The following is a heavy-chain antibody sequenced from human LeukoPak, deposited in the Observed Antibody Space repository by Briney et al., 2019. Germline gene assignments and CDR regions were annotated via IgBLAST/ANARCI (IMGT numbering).Heavy chain of an antibody. Sequence: GGSLRLSCAVSGFTVSSNYMSWVRQAPGKGLEWVSVIYTGGSTYSADSVKGRFTISTDNSKSTLFLQMNSLRDEDTAVYYCARGSGGYWGQGTLIMVSS. J-gene: IGHJ4*02. CDR2: IYTGGST. CDR1: GFTVSSNY. D-gene: IGHD1-14*01. CDR3: ARGSGGY. V-gene: IGHV3-53*01.